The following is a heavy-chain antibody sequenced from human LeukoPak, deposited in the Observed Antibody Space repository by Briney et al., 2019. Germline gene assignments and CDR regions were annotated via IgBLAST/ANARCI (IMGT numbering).Heavy chain of an antibody. CDR2: ISYDGTTE. J-gene: IGHJ5*02. CDR1: GFTFNRYG. D-gene: IGHD3-10*01. V-gene: IGHV3-30*18. CDR3: AKNDQVRGIVALHA. Sequence: PGGSLRLSCVGSGFTFNRYGIHWVRQAPGKGLEWVAVISYDGTTEFYGDTVKGRFTISRDNVKNTVFLHMNSLRGEDTAVYYCAKNDQVRGIVALHAWGQGALVTVSS.